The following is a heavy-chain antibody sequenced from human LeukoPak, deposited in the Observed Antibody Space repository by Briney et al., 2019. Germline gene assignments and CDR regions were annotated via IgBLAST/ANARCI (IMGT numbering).Heavy chain of an antibody. Sequence: SETLSLTCTVSGGSISSSSYYWGWIRQPPGKGLEWIGSIYYSGSTYYNPSLKSRVTISVDTSKNQFSLKLSSVTAADTAVYYCARDPRTRYYDSKYYYYGMDVWGQGTTVTVSS. D-gene: IGHD3-22*01. CDR1: GGSISSSSYY. V-gene: IGHV4-39*07. CDR3: ARDPRTRYYDSKYYYYGMDV. CDR2: IYYSGST. J-gene: IGHJ6*02.